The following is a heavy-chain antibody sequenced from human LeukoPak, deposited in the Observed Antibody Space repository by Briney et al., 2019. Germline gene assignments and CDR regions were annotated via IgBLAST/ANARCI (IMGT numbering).Heavy chain of an antibody. CDR2: MNPNSGNT. V-gene: IGHV1-8*01. D-gene: IGHD4-17*01. CDR1: GYTFTSYD. J-gene: IGHJ6*02. Sequence: ASVKVSCKASGYTFTSYDINWVRQATGQGLEWMGWMNPNSGNTGYAQKFQGRVTMTRNTSISTAYVELSSLGSEDTAVYYCARSTVTTFSYYYYGMDVWGQGTTVTVSS. CDR3: ARSTVTTFSYYYYGMDV.